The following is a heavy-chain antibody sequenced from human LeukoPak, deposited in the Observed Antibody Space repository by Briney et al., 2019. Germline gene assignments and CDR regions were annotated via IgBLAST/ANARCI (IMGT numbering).Heavy chain of an antibody. Sequence: GASVKVSCKASGYTFTSYGISWVRQAPGQGLEWMGWISAYNGNTNYAQKLQGRVTMTTDTSTSTAYMELRSLRSDDTAIYYCARDPRQWLVKASGHYFDSWGQGTLVTVSS. CDR2: ISAYNGNT. CDR3: ARDPRQWLVKASGHYFDS. CDR1: GYTFTSYG. J-gene: IGHJ4*02. V-gene: IGHV1-18*01. D-gene: IGHD6-19*01.